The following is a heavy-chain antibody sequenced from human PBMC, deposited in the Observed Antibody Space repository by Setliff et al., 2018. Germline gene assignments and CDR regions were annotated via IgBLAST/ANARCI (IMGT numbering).Heavy chain of an antibody. V-gene: IGHV3-7*01. CDR2: IKQDGSEK. D-gene: IGHD2-21*02. CDR3: VRGGEGRDDSNSGS. J-gene: IGHJ5*02. Sequence: GSLRLSCAVSGFTFSNFWMSWVRQAPGKGLEWVANIKQDGSEKYYVDSVKGRFTISRDNAKNSLYLQMNSLRAEDTAVYYCVRGGEGRDDSNSGSWGQGTLVTVSS. CDR1: GFTFSNFW.